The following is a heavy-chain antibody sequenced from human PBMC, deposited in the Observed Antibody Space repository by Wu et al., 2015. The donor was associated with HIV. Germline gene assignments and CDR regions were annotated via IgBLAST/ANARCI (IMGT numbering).Heavy chain of an antibody. CDR2: FNPNSGGA. J-gene: IGHJ4*01. V-gene: IGHV1-2*02. D-gene: IGHD2-2*01. Sequence: QVHLVQFGGEVKKPGSSVKVTCKASGDGFTSYAVSWVRQAPGKGLEWVGWFNPNSGGAHFGLDFQGRVMMTGDTSISTVYMDLTSLASVDTAIYYCAREGRCPTTSCHFDYWGQERWSPSPQ. CDR3: AREGRCPTTSCHFDY. CDR1: GDGFTSYA.